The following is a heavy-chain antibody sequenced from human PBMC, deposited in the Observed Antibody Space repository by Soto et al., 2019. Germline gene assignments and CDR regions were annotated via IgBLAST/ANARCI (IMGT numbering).Heavy chain of an antibody. CDR2: MNPNSGNT. CDR1: GYTFTSYD. J-gene: IGHJ6*03. Sequence: GASVKVSCKASGYTFTSYDINWVRQATGQGLEWMGWMNPNSGNTGYAQKFQGRVTMTRNTSISTAYMELSSLRSEDTAVYYCARVEQLVLYYYNYMDVWGKGTTVTVSS. D-gene: IGHD6-6*01. V-gene: IGHV1-8*01. CDR3: ARVEQLVLYYYNYMDV.